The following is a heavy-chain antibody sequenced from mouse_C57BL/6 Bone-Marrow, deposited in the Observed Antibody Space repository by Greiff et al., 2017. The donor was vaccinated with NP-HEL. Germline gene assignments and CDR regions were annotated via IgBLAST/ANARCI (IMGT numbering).Heavy chain of an antibody. CDR2: IYPGSGST. Sequence: QVQLQQPGAELVKPGASVKMSCKASGYTFTSYWITWVKQRPGQGLEWIGGIYPGSGSTKYNEKFKSKATLTVDTSSSTAYMQLSSLTSEDSAVYYCARRKLGRAMDYWGQGTSVTVSS. CDR1: GYTFTSYW. J-gene: IGHJ4*01. CDR3: ARRKLGRAMDY. D-gene: IGHD4-1*01. V-gene: IGHV1-55*01.